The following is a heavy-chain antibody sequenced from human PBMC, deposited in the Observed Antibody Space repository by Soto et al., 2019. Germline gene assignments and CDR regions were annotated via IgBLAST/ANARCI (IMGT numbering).Heavy chain of an antibody. J-gene: IGHJ6*02. CDR1: GGSVSSGGSY. Sequence: SETLSLTCTVSGGSVSSGGSYWSWIRQPPGKGLEWVGYISYSGNTDYNPSLKSRVTISVDTSKNQFSLELSSVTAADTAVYYCARGIYGSGNEVKGYYGMDVWGQGTTVTVSS. CDR2: ISYSGNT. CDR3: ARGIYGSGNEVKGYYGMDV. V-gene: IGHV4-61*08. D-gene: IGHD3-10*01.